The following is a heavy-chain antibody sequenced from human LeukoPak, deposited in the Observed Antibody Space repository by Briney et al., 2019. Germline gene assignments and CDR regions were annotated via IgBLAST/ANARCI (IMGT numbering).Heavy chain of an antibody. CDR1: GGSISNYY. J-gene: IGHJ2*01. CDR3: ARHYCGGDCYSRWYFDL. D-gene: IGHD2-21*02. Sequence: SETLSLTCTVSGGSISNYYWSWIRQPAGKGLEWIGRVYSSGSTNYNPSLKSRVTMSVDTSKNQFSLKLSSVTAADTAVYYCARHYCGGDCYSRWYFDLWGHGTLVTVSS. V-gene: IGHV4-4*07. CDR2: VYSSGST.